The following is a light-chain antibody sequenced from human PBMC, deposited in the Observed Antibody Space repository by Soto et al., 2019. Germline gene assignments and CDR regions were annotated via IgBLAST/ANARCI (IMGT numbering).Light chain of an antibody. V-gene: IGKV3-15*01. CDR2: AAS. J-gene: IGKJ1*01. CDR1: QSVGGN. Sequence: EIVMTQSPATLSVSPGERATPSCRASQSVGGNLAWYQQKPGQPPRLLIYAASSRPTGSPARFSGSGSGTEFTLTISSLQSEDFAVYYCQQYNNWPPWTFGQGTKVEIK. CDR3: QQYNNWPPWT.